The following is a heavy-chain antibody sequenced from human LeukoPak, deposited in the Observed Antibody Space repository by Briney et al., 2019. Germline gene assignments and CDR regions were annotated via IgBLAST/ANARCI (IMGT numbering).Heavy chain of an antibody. CDR3: ARGGGGEYLDWFDF. V-gene: IGHV1-8*01. Sequence: ASVKVSCKASGYTFSDHDVNWVRQAPGQGLEWMGWMNPNTGNTGYAQNLQGRVTMTRTNSITTAYMELSSLTSDDPAVYYCARGGGGEYLDWFDFWGQGTLVIVSS. J-gene: IGHJ5*01. CDR1: GYTFSDHD. D-gene: IGHD4-17*01. CDR2: MNPNTGNT.